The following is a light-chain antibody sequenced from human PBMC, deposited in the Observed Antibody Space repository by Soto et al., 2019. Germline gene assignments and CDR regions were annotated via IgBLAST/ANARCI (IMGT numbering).Light chain of an antibody. CDR1: SSDVGGYNY. V-gene: IGLV2-14*01. CDR3: SSYTTSNTPTWV. J-gene: IGLJ3*02. Sequence: QSALTQPASVSGSPGQSITISCTGTSSDVGGYNYVSWYQQYEGKAPKLMIYEVSNRPSGVSNRFSGSKSGNTASLTISGLQAEDEAAYYCSSYTTSNTPTWVFGGGTKLTVL. CDR2: EVS.